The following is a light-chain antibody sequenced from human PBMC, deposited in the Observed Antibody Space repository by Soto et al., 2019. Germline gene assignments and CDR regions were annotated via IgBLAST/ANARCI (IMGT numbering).Light chain of an antibody. Sequence: QSVLTQPPSESGAPGQRVTISCTGGSSNTGAGYDVHWYQQLPGTAPKLLIYGNTNRPSGVPDRFSGSKSGTPASLAITGLQAEDEADYYCQSYDSSLSGFVFGTGTKLTVL. J-gene: IGLJ1*01. CDR1: SSNTGAGYD. CDR3: QSYDSSLSGFV. V-gene: IGLV1-40*01. CDR2: GNT.